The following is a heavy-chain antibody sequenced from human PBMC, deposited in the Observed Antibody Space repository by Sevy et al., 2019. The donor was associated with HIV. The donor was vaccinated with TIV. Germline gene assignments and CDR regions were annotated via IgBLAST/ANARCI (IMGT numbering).Heavy chain of an antibody. CDR1: GFTFSSYG. D-gene: IGHD2-15*01. CDR3: AKDGGADIVVVVAATYYYGMDV. CDR2: ISYDGSNK. V-gene: IGHV3-30*18. Sequence: GGSLRLSCAASGFTFSSYGMHWVRQAPGKGLEWVAVISYDGSNKYYADSVKGRFTISRDNSKNTLYLQMNSLRAEDTAVYYCAKDGGADIVVVVAATYYYGMDVWGQGTTVTVSS. J-gene: IGHJ6*02.